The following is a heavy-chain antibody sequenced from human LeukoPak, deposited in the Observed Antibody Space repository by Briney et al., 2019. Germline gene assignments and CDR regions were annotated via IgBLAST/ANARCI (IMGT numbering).Heavy chain of an antibody. CDR2: ISNDGGGT. J-gene: IGHJ3*02. CDR1: GFIFNNFG. D-gene: IGHD6-6*01. V-gene: IGHV3-23*01. CDR3: ARTYGSSADAFDI. Sequence: PGGSLRLSCTASGFIFNNFGLMWVRQAPGKGLEWVSAISNDGGGTTYADFVKGRFTISRDNAKNTLYLQMSSLRSEDTAVYYCARTYGSSADAFDIWGQGTMVTVSS.